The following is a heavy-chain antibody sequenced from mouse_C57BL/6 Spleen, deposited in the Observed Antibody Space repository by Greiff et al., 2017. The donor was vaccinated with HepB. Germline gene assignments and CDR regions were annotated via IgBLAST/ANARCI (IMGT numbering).Heavy chain of an antibody. CDR2: IDPNSGGT. D-gene: IGHD2-4*01. V-gene: IGHV1-72*01. CDR3: ARGDNDGYYYAMGY. J-gene: IGHJ4*01. CDR1: GYTFTSYW. Sequence: QVQLQQPGAELVKPGASVKLSCKASGYTFTSYWMHWVKQRPGRGLEWIGRIDPNSGGTKYNEKFKSKATLTVDKPASTAYMQLSSLTSEDSAVYSCARGDNDGYYYAMGYWGQGASVTVSS.